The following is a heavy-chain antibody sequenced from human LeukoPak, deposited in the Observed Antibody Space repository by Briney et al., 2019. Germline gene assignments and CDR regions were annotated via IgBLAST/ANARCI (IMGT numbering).Heavy chain of an antibody. J-gene: IGHJ6*02. CDR3: PSEAGSSWFYYGMDV. V-gene: IGHV3-74*01. Sequence: GGSLRLSCVASGFTFDDYAMHWVRQAPGKGLVWVSRINSDGSSTSYADSVKGRFTISRDNAKNTLYLQMNSLRAEDTAVYYCPSEAGSSWFYYGMDVWGQGTTVTVSS. D-gene: IGHD6-13*01. CDR1: GFTFDDYA. CDR2: INSDGSST.